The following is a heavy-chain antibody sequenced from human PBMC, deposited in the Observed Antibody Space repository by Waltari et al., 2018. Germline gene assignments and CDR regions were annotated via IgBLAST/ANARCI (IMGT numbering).Heavy chain of an antibody. J-gene: IGHJ3*02. Sequence: QGQLVESGGGVVQPGRSLRLSCAASGFTFSSYVMHWVRQAPGKGLEWVEVISYDGSNKYYADSVKGRFTISRDNSKNTLYLQMNSLRAEDTAVYYCARGGSQYYYNSSGYDAFDIWGQGTMVTVSS. CDR1: GFTFSSYV. CDR2: ISYDGSNK. V-gene: IGHV3-30-3*01. D-gene: IGHD3-22*01. CDR3: ARGGSQYYYNSSGYDAFDI.